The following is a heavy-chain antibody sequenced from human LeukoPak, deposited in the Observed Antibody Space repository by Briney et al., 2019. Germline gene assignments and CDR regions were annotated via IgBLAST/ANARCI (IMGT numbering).Heavy chain of an antibody. D-gene: IGHD2-8*01. J-gene: IGHJ4*02. CDR3: ARTYCTNGVCYTGVDY. CDR1: GYTFTSYD. CDR2: MNPNSGNT. Sequence: GASVKVSCKASGYTFTSYDINWVRQATGQGLEWMGWMNPNSGNTGYAQKFQGRVTITRNTSISTAYMELSSLRSEDTAVYYCARTYCTNGVCYTGVDYWGQGTLVTVSS. V-gene: IGHV1-8*03.